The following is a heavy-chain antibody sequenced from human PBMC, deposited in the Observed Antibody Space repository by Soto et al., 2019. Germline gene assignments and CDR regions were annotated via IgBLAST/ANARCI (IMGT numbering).Heavy chain of an antibody. D-gene: IGHD1-26*01. CDR2: INPKTAAT. CDR3: ARIKWGLDYYSGMDV. Sequence: QVQLVQSGAEVKKSGASVKVSCKASGYTFSDYFIQWLRQAPGQGLEWVAWINPKTAATNYAKKFQDRVTLTSDTSFSTAYLELTRLRPDDTAVYYCARIKWGLDYYSGMDVWGQGTGVTVSS. V-gene: IGHV1-2*02. J-gene: IGHJ6*02. CDR1: GYTFSDYF.